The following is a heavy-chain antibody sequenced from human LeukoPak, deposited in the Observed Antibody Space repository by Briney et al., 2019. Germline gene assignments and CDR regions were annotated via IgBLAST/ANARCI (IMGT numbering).Heavy chain of an antibody. V-gene: IGHV3-11*01. CDR1: GFTFSDYY. CDR2: ISIIGSTI. J-gene: IGHJ4*02. D-gene: IGHD3-10*01. Sequence: GGSLRLSCAASGFTFSDYYMSWIRQAPGKGLGWVSYISIIGSTIYYAGSVKGRFTISRDNAKNSLYLQMNSLRAEDTAVYYCASQPKLLWFGVAWTWGQGTLVTVSS. CDR3: ASQPKLLWFGVAWT.